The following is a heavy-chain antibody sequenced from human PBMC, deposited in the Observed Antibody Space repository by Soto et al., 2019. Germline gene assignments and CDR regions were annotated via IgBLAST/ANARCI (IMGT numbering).Heavy chain of an antibody. CDR3: ARDGTVLTTRKYYYYSYGMDV. CDR1: GGSVSSGSYY. J-gene: IGHJ6*02. CDR2: IYYSVST. V-gene: IGHV4-61*01. D-gene: IGHD4-17*01. Sequence: QVQLQESGPGLVKPSETLSLTCTVSGGSVSSGSYYWSWIRQPPGKGLEWIGYIYYSVSTNYNPSIDSRVTISIDTSKDRFSLKLSSVTAADPAVYYCARDGTVLTTRKYYYYSYGMDVWGQGTTVTASS.